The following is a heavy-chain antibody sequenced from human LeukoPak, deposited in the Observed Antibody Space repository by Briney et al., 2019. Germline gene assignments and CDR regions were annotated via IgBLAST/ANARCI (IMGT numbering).Heavy chain of an antibody. J-gene: IGHJ6*04. CDR1: GYTFTSYG. CDR3: ARGGTGVLRYVDWFQSDYGMDV. D-gene: IGHD3-9*01. CDR2: ISAYNGNT. V-gene: IGHV1-18*04. Sequence: ASVKVSCKASGYTFTSYGISWVRQAPGQGLEWMGWISAYNGNTNYAQKLQGRVTMTTDTSTSTAYMELRSLRSDDTAVYYCARGGTGVLRYVDWFQSDYGMDVWGKGTTVTVSS.